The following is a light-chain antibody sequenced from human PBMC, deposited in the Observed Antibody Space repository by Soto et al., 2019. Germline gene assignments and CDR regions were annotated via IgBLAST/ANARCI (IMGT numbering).Light chain of an antibody. CDR2: GAS. CDR3: QQYVSSPWA. Sequence: EIVLAQSPGTLSLSPGESATLSCRASQSFSSSFLAWYQEKAGQAPRLLIYGASRRATGIPDRFSGSGSGTDFTLTISRLEPEDFAVYYCQQYVSSPWAFGQGTKVEI. CDR1: QSFSSSF. J-gene: IGKJ1*01. V-gene: IGKV3-20*01.